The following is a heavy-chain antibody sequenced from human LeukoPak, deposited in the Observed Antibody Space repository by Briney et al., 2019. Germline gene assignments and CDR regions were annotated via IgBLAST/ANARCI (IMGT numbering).Heavy chain of an antibody. D-gene: IGHD1-26*01. V-gene: IGHV1-69*13. J-gene: IGHJ4*02. CDR1: GGTFSSYA. CDR2: IIPIFGTA. Sequence: ASVKVSCKASGGTFSSYAISWVRQAPGQGLEWMGGIIPIFGTANYAQKFQGRVTITADESTSTAYMELSSLRSEDTAVYYCARGRIVGAIPRYFDYWGQGTLVTVSS. CDR3: ARGRIVGAIPRYFDY.